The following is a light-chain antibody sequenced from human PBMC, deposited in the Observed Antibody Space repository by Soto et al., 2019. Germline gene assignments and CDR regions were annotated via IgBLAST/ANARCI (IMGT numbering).Light chain of an antibody. Sequence: IQLTQSPSSLSASVGDRVTITCRASQGIRNPLAWYQQKPWKGPKLLTYLASTLQSGAPSTFSASGSGTDFTLTIRSLQPEDFATYYCQQVYSYPITFGQGTRLEIK. CDR2: LAS. CDR3: QQVYSYPIT. J-gene: IGKJ5*01. CDR1: QGIRNP. V-gene: IGKV1-9*01.